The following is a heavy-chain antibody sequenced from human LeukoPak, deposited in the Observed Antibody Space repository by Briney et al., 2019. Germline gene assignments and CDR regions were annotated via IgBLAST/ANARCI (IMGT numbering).Heavy chain of an antibody. D-gene: IGHD3-22*01. V-gene: IGHV4-38-2*02. CDR2: IYHSGIT. CDR1: GYSISSAYY. Sequence: PSETLSLTCTVSGYSISSAYYWGWIRPPPGKGLEWIGSIYHSGITYYNPSLKSRVTISVDTSKNQFSLKLSSVTAADTAVYYCARVGDTSGYYFGYYFDYWGQGTLVTVSS. CDR3: ARVGDTSGYYFGYYFDY. J-gene: IGHJ4*02.